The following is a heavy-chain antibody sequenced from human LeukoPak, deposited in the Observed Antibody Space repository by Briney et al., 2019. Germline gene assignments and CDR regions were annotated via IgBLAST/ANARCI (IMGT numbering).Heavy chain of an antibody. J-gene: IGHJ4*02. V-gene: IGHV3-48*01. CDR3: ARSAPSYGQPLFDY. CDR2: ISSSSSTI. Sequence: PGGSLRLSCAASGFTFSSYSMNWVRQAPGKGLEWVSYISSSSSTIYYADSVKGRFTISRDNAKNSLYLQMNSLRAEDTAVYYCARSAPSYGQPLFDYWGQGTLVTVSS. CDR1: GFTFSSYS. D-gene: IGHD4-17*01.